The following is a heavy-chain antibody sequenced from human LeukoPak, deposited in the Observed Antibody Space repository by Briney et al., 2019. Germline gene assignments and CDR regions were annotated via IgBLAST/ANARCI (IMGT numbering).Heavy chain of an antibody. CDR2: VYTSGST. V-gene: IGHV4-4*09. D-gene: IGHD4-11*01. CDR3: AKSYFDYSTYYSYYFNL. CDR1: GGSISGGY. J-gene: IGHJ4*02. Sequence: PSETLSLTCTVTGGSISGGYWSWIRQPPGRGLEWIGYVYTSGSTNYNPSLKSRVTISVDTSKSQFALKLSSVTAADTAVYYCAKSYFDYSTYYSYYFNLWGQGALVTVSS.